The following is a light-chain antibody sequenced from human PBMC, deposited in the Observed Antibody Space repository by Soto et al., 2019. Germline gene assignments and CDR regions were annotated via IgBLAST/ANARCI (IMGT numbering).Light chain of an antibody. CDR3: CSYAGSYLCCV. CDR1: SSDVGGYNY. V-gene: IGLV2-11*01. J-gene: IGLJ3*02. Sequence: QSALTQPRSVSGSPGQSVTISCTGTSSDVGGYNYVSWYQQHPGKAPKLMIYDVSKRPSGVPDRFSGSKSGNTASLTISGLQAEDEADYYCCSYAGSYLCCVFGGGTKLTVL. CDR2: DVS.